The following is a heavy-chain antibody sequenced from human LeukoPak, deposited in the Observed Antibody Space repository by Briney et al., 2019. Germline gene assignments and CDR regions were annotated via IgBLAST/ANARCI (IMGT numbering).Heavy chain of an antibody. CDR2: IYYSGST. V-gene: IGHV4-59*08. CDR3: ARQHPWGAEQWLVPDGAFDI. CDR1: GGSISSYY. J-gene: IGHJ3*02. Sequence: SETLSLTCTVSGGSISSYYWSWIRQPPGKGLEWIGYIYYSGSTNYNPSLKSRVTISVDTSKNQFSLKLSSVTAADTAVYYCARQHPWGAEQWLVPDGAFDIWGQGTMVTVSS. D-gene: IGHD6-19*01.